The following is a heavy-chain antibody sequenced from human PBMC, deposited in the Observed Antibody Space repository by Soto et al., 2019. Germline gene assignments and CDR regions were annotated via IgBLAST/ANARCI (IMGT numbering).Heavy chain of an antibody. J-gene: IGHJ4*02. CDR2: TWYDGSDK. CDR3: ARGSSSWSPYFDS. D-gene: IGHD6-13*01. CDR1: GFTFSSYG. V-gene: IGHV3-33*01. Sequence: QVQLVESGGGVVQPGRSLRLSCAASGFTFSSYGMHWVRQAPGKGLEWVAVTWYDGSDKYYADSVKGRFTISRDNSKNTLYLQMNSLRVEDTAVYYCARGSSSWSPYFDSWGQGTLVTVSS.